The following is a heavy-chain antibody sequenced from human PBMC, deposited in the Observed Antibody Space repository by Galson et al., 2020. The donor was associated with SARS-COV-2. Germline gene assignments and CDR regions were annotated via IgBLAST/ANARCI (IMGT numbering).Heavy chain of an antibody. CDR2: INHSGST. J-gene: IGHJ6*03. CDR3: ARGGLLWGYYYMDV. CDR1: GGSFSGYY. V-gene: IGHV4-34*01. D-gene: IGHD3-16*01. Sequence: SETLSLTCAVYGGSFSGYYWSWIRQPPGKGLEWIGEINHSGSTNYNPSLKSRVTISVDTSKNQFSRKLSSVTAADTAVYYCARGGLLWGYYYMDVWGKGTTVTVSS.